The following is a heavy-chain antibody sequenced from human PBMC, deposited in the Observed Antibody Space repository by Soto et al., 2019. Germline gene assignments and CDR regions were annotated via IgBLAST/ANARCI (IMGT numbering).Heavy chain of an antibody. J-gene: IGHJ5*02. CDR2: ISAYNGNT. Sequence: QVPLVQSGAEVKKPGASVKVSCKASGYTFTSYGISWVRQAPGQGLEWMGWISAYNGNTNYAQKLQGRVTMTTDTSTSTAYMELRSLRSDDTAVYYCARDPHIVVVVAASPNNWFDPWGQGTLVTVSS. CDR1: GYTFTSYG. V-gene: IGHV1-18*01. CDR3: ARDPHIVVVVAASPNNWFDP. D-gene: IGHD2-15*01.